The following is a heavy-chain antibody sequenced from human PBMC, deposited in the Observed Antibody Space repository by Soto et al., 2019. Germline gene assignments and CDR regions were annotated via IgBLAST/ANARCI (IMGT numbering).Heavy chain of an antibody. CDR3: ARDYWDYYDSSGYPWALLDY. CDR1: GITFSNYG. V-gene: IGHV3-33*01. Sequence: GGSLRLSCTPSGITFSNYGMHWVRQAPGKGLEWVAVVWNDGSNKFYAESVRGRFTISRDNSKNTLYLQMNSLTADDTAVYYCARDYWDYYDSSGYPWALLDYWGQGSLVTVSS. J-gene: IGHJ4*02. D-gene: IGHD3-22*01. CDR2: VWNDGSNK.